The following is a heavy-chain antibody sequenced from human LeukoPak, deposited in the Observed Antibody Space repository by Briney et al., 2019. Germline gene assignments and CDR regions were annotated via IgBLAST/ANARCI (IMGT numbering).Heavy chain of an antibody. J-gene: IGHJ4*02. CDR1: GGSISSYY. V-gene: IGHV4-59*08. Sequence: KPSETLSLTCTVSGGSISSYYWSWIRQPPGKGLEWIGYIYYSGSTNYNPSLESRVTISVEMSKNQSSLKVSSVTAADTAVYYCARHSSLGHFDLWGQGTLVTVSS. CDR3: ARHSSLGHFDL. CDR2: IYYSGST.